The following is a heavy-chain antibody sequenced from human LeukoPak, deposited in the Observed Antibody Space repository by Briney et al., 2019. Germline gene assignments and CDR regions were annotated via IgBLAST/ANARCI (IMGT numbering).Heavy chain of an antibody. D-gene: IGHD3-9*01. CDR1: GGSISSSSYY. V-gene: IGHV4-39*07. CDR2: IYYSGST. Sequence: SETLSLTCTVSGGSISSSSYYWGWIRQPPGKGLEWIGSIYYSGSTYYNPSLKSRVTISVDTSKNQFSLKLSSVTAADTAVYYCARTPLRYFDYYYYYYMDVWGKGTTVTISS. CDR3: ARTPLRYFDYYYYYYMDV. J-gene: IGHJ6*03.